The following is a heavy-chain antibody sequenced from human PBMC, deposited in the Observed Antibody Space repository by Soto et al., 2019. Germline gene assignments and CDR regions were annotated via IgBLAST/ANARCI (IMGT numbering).Heavy chain of an antibody. CDR3: AREQVRANDY. Sequence: QVQLGQSGAEVKKPGASVKVSCKASGYSFTRYDINSVRQGTGTGLVWMGWMNPNSLNTGYAQQFQGRVTMPRNTSISTAYMELSSLRSEDTAVSYWAREQVRANDYLGEGTLVTASS. J-gene: IGHJ4*02. CDR1: GYSFTRYD. V-gene: IGHV1-8*01. D-gene: IGHD1-26*01. CDR2: MNPNSLNT.